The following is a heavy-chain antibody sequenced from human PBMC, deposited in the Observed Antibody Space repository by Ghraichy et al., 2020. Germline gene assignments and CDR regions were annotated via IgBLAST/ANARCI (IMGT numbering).Heavy chain of an antibody. V-gene: IGHV3-23*01. J-gene: IGHJ4*02. CDR1: GFTFSSYA. CDR3: AKDYDIVVVTAFDY. CDR2: ISGSGGST. D-gene: IGHD2-21*02. Sequence: GGSLRLSCAASGFTFSSYAMSWVRQSPGKGLEWVSAISGSGGSTYYADSVKGRFTISRDNSKNTLYLQMNSLRAEDTAVYYCAKDYDIVVVTAFDYWGQGTLVTVSS.